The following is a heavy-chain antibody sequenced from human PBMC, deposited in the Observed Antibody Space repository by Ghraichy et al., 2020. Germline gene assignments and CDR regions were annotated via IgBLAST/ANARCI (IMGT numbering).Heavy chain of an antibody. Sequence: SVKVSCKASGGTFSSYAISWVRQAPGQGLEWMGGIIPIFGTANYAQKFQGRVTITTDESTSTAYMELSSLRSEDTAVYYCARGNRILGVATEHYYYYGMDVWGQGTTVTVSS. CDR3: ARGNRILGVATEHYYYYGMDV. CDR1: GGTFSSYA. CDR2: IIPIFGTA. J-gene: IGHJ6*02. D-gene: IGHD5-12*01. V-gene: IGHV1-69*05.